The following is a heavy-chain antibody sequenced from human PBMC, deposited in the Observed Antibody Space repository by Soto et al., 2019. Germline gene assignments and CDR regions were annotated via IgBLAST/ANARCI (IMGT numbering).Heavy chain of an antibody. V-gene: IGHV1-69*12. CDR3: ARHVPAAGYYYGMDV. J-gene: IGHJ6*02. D-gene: IGHD2-2*01. Sequence: QVHLVQSGAEVKKPGSSVKVSCKASGGTFSSYAISWVRQAPGQGLEWMGGIIPIFGTANYAQKVQSRVTITADESTSTAYMELSSLRSEDTAVYYCARHVPAAGYYYGMDVWGQGTTVTVSS. CDR2: IIPIFGTA. CDR1: GGTFSSYA.